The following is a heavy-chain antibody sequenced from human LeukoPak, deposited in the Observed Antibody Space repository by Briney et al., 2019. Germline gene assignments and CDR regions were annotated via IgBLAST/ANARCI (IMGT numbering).Heavy chain of an antibody. Sequence: ASVKVSYKVSGYTLTELSMHWVRQAPGKGREWMGGFDPENGETIYAQKFQGRVTMTEDTSTDTAYMELSSLRSEDTAVYYCAIASPYGSGSYYRPLAYWGQGTLATVSS. CDR3: AIASPYGSGSYYRPLAY. D-gene: IGHD3-10*01. V-gene: IGHV1-24*01. J-gene: IGHJ4*02. CDR1: GYTLTELS. CDR2: FDPENGET.